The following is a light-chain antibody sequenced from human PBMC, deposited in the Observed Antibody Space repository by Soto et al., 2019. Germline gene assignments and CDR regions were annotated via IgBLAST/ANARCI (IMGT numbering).Light chain of an antibody. Sequence: DIQMTQSPSTLSASVGDRVTITCRASQSISSWLAWYQQKPGKAPKLPIYDASSLESGVPSRFSGSGSGTEFTLTISSLQPDDFATYYCQQYNSYSLWTFGQGTKVEIK. CDR2: DAS. CDR1: QSISSW. V-gene: IGKV1-5*01. CDR3: QQYNSYSLWT. J-gene: IGKJ1*01.